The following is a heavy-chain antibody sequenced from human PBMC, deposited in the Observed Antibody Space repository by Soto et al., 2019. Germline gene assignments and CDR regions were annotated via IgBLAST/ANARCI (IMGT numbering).Heavy chain of an antibody. Sequence: ASVKVSCKASGYTFTSYGISWVRQAPGQGLEWMGWISAYNGNTNYAQKLQGRVTMTTDTSTSTAYMELRSLRSDDTAVYYCARINGGQWLVDFDYWGQGTLVIVSS. CDR2: ISAYNGNT. J-gene: IGHJ4*02. V-gene: IGHV1-18*01. D-gene: IGHD6-19*01. CDR1: GYTFTSYG. CDR3: ARINGGQWLVDFDY.